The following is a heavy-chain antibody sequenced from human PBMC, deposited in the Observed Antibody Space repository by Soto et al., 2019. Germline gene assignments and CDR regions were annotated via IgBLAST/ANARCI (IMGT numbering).Heavy chain of an antibody. CDR3: ARAVVGYCSGGSCPPGPGYYYGMDV. CDR2: INPNSGGT. D-gene: IGHD2-15*01. V-gene: IGHV1-2*04. J-gene: IGHJ6*02. CDR1: GYTFTGYY. Sequence: ASVKVSCKASGYTFTGYYMHWVRQAPGQGLEWMGWINPNSGGTNYAQKFQGWVTMTRDTSISTAYMELGRLRSDDTAVYYCARAVVGYCSGGSCPPGPGYYYGMDVWGQGTTVTVSS.